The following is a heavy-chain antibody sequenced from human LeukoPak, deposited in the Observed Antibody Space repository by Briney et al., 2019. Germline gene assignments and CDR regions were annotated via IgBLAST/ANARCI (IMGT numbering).Heavy chain of an antibody. J-gene: IGHJ4*02. CDR2: ISSDGNTT. CDR3: APEGGYSYDY. V-gene: IGHV3-74*01. D-gene: IGHD5-18*01. CDR1: GFTISTYW. Sequence: GGSLRLSCAASGFTISTYWMHWVRQAPGKGLVWVARISSDGNTTRYADFVEGRFAISRDNAKNTLYLQMNSLRAEDTAVYYCAPEGGYSYDYWGQGTLVTVSS.